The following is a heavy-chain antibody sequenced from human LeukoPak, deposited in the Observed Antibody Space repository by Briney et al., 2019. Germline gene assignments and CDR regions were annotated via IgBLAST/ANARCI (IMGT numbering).Heavy chain of an antibody. CDR1: GGSFSGYY. J-gene: IGHJ4*02. Sequence: PSETLSLTCAVYGGSFSGYYWSLIRQPPGKGLEWIGEINHSGSTNYNPSLKSRVTISVDTSKNQFSLKLSSVTAADTAVYYCASDSSGTGNYYFDYWGQGTLVTVSS. CDR2: INHSGST. CDR3: ASDSSGTGNYYFDY. V-gene: IGHV4-34*01. D-gene: IGHD6-19*01.